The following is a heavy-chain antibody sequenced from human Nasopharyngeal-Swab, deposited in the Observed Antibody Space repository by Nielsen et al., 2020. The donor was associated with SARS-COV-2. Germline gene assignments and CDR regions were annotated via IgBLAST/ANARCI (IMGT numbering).Heavy chain of an antibody. Sequence: SETLSLTCAVYGGSFSGYYWSWIRQPPGKGQEWIGEINHSGSTNYNPSLKSRVTISVDTSKNQFSLKLSSVTAADTAVYYCARGFDYWGQGTLVTVSS. V-gene: IGHV4-34*01. CDR3: ARGFDY. CDR1: GGSFSGYY. CDR2: INHSGST. J-gene: IGHJ4*02.